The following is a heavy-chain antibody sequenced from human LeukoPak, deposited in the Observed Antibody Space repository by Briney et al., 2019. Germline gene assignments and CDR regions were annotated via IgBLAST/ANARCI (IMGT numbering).Heavy chain of an antibody. CDR1: GYTFTGYY. CDR2: INPSSGGT. Sequence: ASVKVSCKASGYTFTGYYIHWVRQAPGQGLEWMGWINPSSGGTNFAQKFQGRVTMTRDTSTNTAYVELSRLRSDDTAVYYCARGYCGGTCNDDGSLDIWGQGTMVTMSS. V-gene: IGHV1-2*02. CDR3: ARGYCGGTCNDDGSLDI. D-gene: IGHD2-21*01. J-gene: IGHJ3*02.